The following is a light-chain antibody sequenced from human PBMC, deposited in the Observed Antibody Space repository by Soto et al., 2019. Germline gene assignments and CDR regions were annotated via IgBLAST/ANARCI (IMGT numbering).Light chain of an antibody. V-gene: IGKV3-11*01. J-gene: IGKJ5*01. CDR3: QQRTNWPPSIS. CDR2: DAS. Sequence: EIVLTQSPATLSLSPRERATLSCRASQSVSSYLAWYQQKPGQAPRLVIHDASNRATGVPARFSGSGSGTDFTLTISSLEPEDFAVYYCQQRTNWPPSISFGQGTRLEIK. CDR1: QSVSSY.